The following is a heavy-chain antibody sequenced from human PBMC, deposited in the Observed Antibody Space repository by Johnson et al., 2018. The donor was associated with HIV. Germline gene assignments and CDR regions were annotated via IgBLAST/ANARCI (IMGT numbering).Heavy chain of an antibody. Sequence: VQLVESGGGVVQPGRSLRLSCAASGFTFSSYGMHWVRQAPGKGLEWVSYISSSGSTIYYADSVKGRFTISRDNAKNSLYLQMNSLRAEDTALYYCVKDPTHESRGTCDIWGQVTMVTVSS. D-gene: IGHD6-13*01. V-gene: IGHV3-48*04. CDR3: VKDPTHESRGTCDI. CDR1: GFTFSSYG. J-gene: IGHJ3*02. CDR2: ISSSGSTI.